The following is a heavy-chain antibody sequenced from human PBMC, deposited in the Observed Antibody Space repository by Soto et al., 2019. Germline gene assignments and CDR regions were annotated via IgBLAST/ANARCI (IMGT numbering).Heavy chain of an antibody. Sequence: VQLQESGPGLVKPSGTLSLTCAVSGGSISSSNWWSWVRQPQGKGLEWIGELYHSGSTNYNPSLKSRVTISEDKSKNQFSLKLSSVTAADTAVYYCARVRVGATDRAEYFPHWGQGTLVTVSS. V-gene: IGHV4-4*02. D-gene: IGHD1-26*01. CDR3: ARVRVGATDRAEYFPH. CDR2: LYHSGST. J-gene: IGHJ1*01. CDR1: GGSISSSNW.